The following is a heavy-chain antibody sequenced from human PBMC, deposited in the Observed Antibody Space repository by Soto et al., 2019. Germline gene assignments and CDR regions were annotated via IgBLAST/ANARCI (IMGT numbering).Heavy chain of an antibody. CDR1: GFTFSSHA. CDR2: ISASGTIT. CDR3: AKKKTGGYLFDF. V-gene: IGHV3-23*01. D-gene: IGHD1-26*01. Sequence: GGSLRLSCAASGFTFSSHAMGWVRQAPGKGLEWVSVISASGTITYYADSVKGRFTISSDNSKNTLYLQMDSLRAEDTALYYCAKKKTGGYLFDFWGQGTLVTVSS. J-gene: IGHJ4*02.